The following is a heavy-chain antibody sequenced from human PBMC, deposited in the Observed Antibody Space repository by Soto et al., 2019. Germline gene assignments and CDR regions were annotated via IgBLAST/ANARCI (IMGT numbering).Heavy chain of an antibody. V-gene: IGHV5-10-1*01. CDR2: IDPSDSYT. J-gene: IGHJ5*02. CDR3: ARRYYDFWSGYYGHWFDP. Sequence: GESLKISCKGSGYSFTSYWISWVRQMPGKGLEWVGRIDPSDSYTNYSPSFQGHVTISADKSISTAYLQWSSLKASDTAMYYCARRYYDFWSGYYGHWFDPWGQGTLVTVSS. D-gene: IGHD3-3*01. CDR1: GYSFTSYW.